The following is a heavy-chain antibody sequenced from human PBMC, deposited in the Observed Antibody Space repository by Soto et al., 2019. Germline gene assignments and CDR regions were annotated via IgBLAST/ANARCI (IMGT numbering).Heavy chain of an antibody. Sequence: AGGSLRLSCAASGFTFSSYWMSWVRQAPGKGLEWVANIKQDGSERYYVDSVKGRFTISRDHAKNSLYLQMNSLRAEDTAVYYCARDRFDVTIFGVVTYYYYGRDVWGQGTTVTVSS. D-gene: IGHD3-3*01. CDR1: GFTFSSYW. CDR3: ARDRFDVTIFGVVTYYYYGRDV. CDR2: IKQDGSER. J-gene: IGHJ6*02. V-gene: IGHV3-7*01.